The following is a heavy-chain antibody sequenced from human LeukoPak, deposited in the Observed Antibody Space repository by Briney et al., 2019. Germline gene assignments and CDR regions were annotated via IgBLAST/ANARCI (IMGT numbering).Heavy chain of an antibody. J-gene: IGHJ4*02. CDR3: ARDRLYGGDCSIFDY. CDR1: GGSFSGYY. CDR2: INHSGST. Sequence: PSETLSLTCAVYGGSFSGYYWSWIRQPPGKGLEWIGEINHSGSTNYNPSLKSRVTISVDTSKNQFSLKLSSVTAADTAVYYCARDRLYGGDCSIFDYWGQGTLVTVSS. V-gene: IGHV4-34*01. D-gene: IGHD2-21*02.